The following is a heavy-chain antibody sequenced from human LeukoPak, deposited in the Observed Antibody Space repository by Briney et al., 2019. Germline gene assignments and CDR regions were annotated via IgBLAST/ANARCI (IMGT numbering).Heavy chain of an antibody. CDR1: GFTFSSYS. Sequence: GGSLGLSCAASGFTFSSYSMNWVRQAPGKGLEWVSSISSSSSYIYYADSVKGRFTISRDNAKNSLYLQMNSLRAEDTAVYYCAATTLGLSRPTFDYWGQGTLVTVSS. V-gene: IGHV3-21*01. J-gene: IGHJ4*02. CDR3: AATTLGLSRPTFDY. CDR2: ISSSSSYI. D-gene: IGHD1-26*01.